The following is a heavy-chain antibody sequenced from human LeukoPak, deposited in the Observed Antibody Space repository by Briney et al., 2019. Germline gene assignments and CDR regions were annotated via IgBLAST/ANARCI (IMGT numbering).Heavy chain of an antibody. J-gene: IGHJ4*02. CDR1: GFTVSSNY. D-gene: IGHD5-24*01. Sequence: GGSLRLSCVASGFTVSSNYMSWDRQAPGKGLEWVSVIYSGGSTYYADSVKGRFTISRDNSKNTLYLQMNSLRAEDTAVYYCAREATNYFDYWGQGTLVTVSS. CDR3: AREATNYFDY. CDR2: IYSGGST. V-gene: IGHV3-53*01.